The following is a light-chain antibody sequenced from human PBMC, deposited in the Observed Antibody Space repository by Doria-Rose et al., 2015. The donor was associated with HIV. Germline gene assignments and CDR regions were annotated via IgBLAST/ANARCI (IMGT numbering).Light chain of an antibody. Sequence: STLSASVGDRVTITCRASQNINSWLAWYQQKPGKAPKLLIYVVSSLENGVPSRFSGSGSGTEFTLTIRSLQPDDSATYFCQQYKTFPRTFGQGTKVEIK. V-gene: IGKV1-5*03. CDR3: QQYKTFPRT. CDR1: QNINSW. CDR2: VVS. J-gene: IGKJ1*01.